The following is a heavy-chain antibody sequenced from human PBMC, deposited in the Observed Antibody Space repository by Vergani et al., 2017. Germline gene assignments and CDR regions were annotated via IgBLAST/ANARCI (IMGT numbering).Heavy chain of an antibody. J-gene: IGHJ3*02. CDR1: GFTFSSYA. CDR3: AKWGIVVVVPADSDDAFDI. V-gene: IGHV3-23*01. CDR2: ISGSGGST. D-gene: IGHD2-2*01. Sequence: EVQLLESGGGLVQPGGSLRLSCAASGFTFSSYAMSWVRQAPGKGLEWVSAISGSGGSTYYADSVKGRFTISRDNSKNTLYLQMNSLRAEETAVYYCAKWGIVVVVPADSDDAFDIWGQGTMVTVSS.